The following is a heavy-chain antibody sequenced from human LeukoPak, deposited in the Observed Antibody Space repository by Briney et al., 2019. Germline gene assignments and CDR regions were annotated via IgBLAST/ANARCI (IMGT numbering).Heavy chain of an antibody. CDR1: GFPFSTYA. CDR3: AKVGSRFDC. CDR2: FSGSGTST. D-gene: IGHD3-10*01. J-gene: IGHJ4*02. V-gene: IGHV3-23*01. Sequence: GGSLRLSCAASGFPFSTYAMSWVRQAPGKGLEWVSTFSGSGTSTYYADSVKGRFTISRDNSKNTLYLQMNSLRAEDTAVYYCAKVGSRFDCWGQGTLVTVSS.